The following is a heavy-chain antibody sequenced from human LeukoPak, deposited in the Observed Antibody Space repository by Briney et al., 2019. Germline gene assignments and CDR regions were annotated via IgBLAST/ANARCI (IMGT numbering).Heavy chain of an antibody. J-gene: IGHJ4*02. V-gene: IGHV4-39*01. CDR3: ASLYSNYLYFDY. CDR1: GGSISSSSYY. D-gene: IGHD4-11*01. CDR2: IYYSGST. Sequence: SETLSLTCTVSGGSISSSSYYWGWIRQPPGEGLEWIGSIYYSGSTYYNPSLKSRVTKSVDTSKNQFSLKLSSVTAADTAVYYCASLYSNYLYFDYWGQGTLVTVSS.